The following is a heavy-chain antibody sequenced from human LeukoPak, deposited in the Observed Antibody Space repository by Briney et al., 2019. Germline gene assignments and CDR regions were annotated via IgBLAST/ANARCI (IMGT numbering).Heavy chain of an antibody. D-gene: IGHD3-10*02. V-gene: IGHV1-8*03. CDR1: GYTFTSYD. CDR2: MNPNSGNT. Sequence: GASVKVSCKASGYTFTSYDINWVRQATGQGLEWMGWMNPNSGNTGYAQKFQGRVTITRNTSISTAYMELSSLRSEDTAVYYCATDVLLGVSVAFDIWGQGTMVTVSS. CDR3: ATDVLLGVSVAFDI. J-gene: IGHJ3*02.